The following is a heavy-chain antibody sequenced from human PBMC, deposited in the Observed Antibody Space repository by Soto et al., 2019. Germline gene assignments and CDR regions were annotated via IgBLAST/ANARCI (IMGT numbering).Heavy chain of an antibody. D-gene: IGHD2-2*01. CDR1: GGSFSGYY. V-gene: IGHV4-34*01. J-gene: IGHJ6*02. CDR3: ARDLNPYCSSTSCYEGDYYYYYGMDV. CDR2: INHSGST. Sequence: SETLSLTCAVYGGSFSGYYWSWIRQPPGKGLEWIGEINHSGSTNYNPSLKSRVTISVDTSKNQFSLKLSSVTAADTAVYYCARDLNPYCSSTSCYEGDYYYYYGMDVWGQGTTVTVSS.